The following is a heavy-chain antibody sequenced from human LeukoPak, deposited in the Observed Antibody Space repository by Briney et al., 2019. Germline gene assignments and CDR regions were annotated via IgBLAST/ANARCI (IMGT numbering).Heavy chain of an antibody. J-gene: IGHJ4*02. D-gene: IGHD3-22*01. CDR2: ISSSSSTI. CDR1: GFTFSSYS. V-gene: IGHV3-48*01. CDR3: ATEGAPYDSSGYVY. Sequence: GGSLRLSCAASGFTFSSYSMNWVRQAPGKGLEWVSYISSSSSTIYYADPVKGRFTISRDNAKNSLYLQMNSLRAEDTAVYYCATEGAPYDSSGYVYWGQGTLVTVSS.